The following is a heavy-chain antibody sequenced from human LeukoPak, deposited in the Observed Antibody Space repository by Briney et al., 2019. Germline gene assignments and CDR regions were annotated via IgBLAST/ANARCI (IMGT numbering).Heavy chain of an antibody. CDR2: IRYDGSNK. CDR3: AKVRWELRTDWFDP. CDR1: GFTFSSYG. D-gene: IGHD1-26*01. V-gene: IGHV3-30*02. J-gene: IGHJ5*02. Sequence: PGGSLRLSCAASGFTFSSYGMHWVRQAPGKGLEWVAFIRYDGSNKYYADSVKGRFTISRDNSKNTLYLQMNSLRAEDTVGYYCAKVRWELRTDWFDPWGQGTLVTVSS.